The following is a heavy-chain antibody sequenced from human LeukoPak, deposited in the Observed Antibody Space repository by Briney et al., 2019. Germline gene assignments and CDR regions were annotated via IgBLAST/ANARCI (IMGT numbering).Heavy chain of an antibody. V-gene: IGHV3-7*05. CDR3: ARNGVPGGFDI. Sequence: TGGSLRLSCSPSGFIFSAYWMTRVRQAREKGLEWVAIIKTDGSAVQYVDSVKGRFTISRDNAENSLLLQMNSLRVEDTALYFCARNGVPGGFDIWGRGTMVTVSS. CDR1: GFIFSAYW. CDR2: IKTDGSAV. J-gene: IGHJ3*02.